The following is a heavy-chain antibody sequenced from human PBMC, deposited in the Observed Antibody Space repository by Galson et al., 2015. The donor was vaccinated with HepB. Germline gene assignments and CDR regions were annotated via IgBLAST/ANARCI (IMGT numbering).Heavy chain of an antibody. CDR3: TRLGDLSGYSSS. J-gene: IGHJ4*02. CDR1: GFTFSGSA. CDR2: IKSKASNYAT. Sequence: SLRLSCAASGFTFSGSAIHWVRQTSGKGLEWVGRIKSKASNYATAYAASLKCRFTSSRDDSKNTAYLHMKSLKTEDTAGYYCTRLGDLSGYSSSWGQGTRVTVSS. D-gene: IGHD6-13*01. V-gene: IGHV3-73*01.